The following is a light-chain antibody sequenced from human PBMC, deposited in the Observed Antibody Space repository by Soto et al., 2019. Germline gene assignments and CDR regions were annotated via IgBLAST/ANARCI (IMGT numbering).Light chain of an antibody. CDR1: DSDIGAGYD. CDR2: GNN. J-gene: IGLJ2*01. CDR3: QSYDSSLSGVV. V-gene: IGLV1-40*01. Sequence: QSVLTQPPSVSGAPGQRVTISCTGSDSDIGAGYDVHWYQQLPGTAPKLLIYGNNNRPSGVPDRFSGSKSGTSASLAITGLQAEDEADYYCQSYDSSLSGVVFGGGTQLTVL.